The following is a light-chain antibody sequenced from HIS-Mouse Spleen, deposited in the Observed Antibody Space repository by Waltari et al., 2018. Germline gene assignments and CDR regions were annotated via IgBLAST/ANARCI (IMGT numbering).Light chain of an antibody. J-gene: IGLJ3*02. V-gene: IGLV1-47*01. Sequence: QSVLTQPPSASGTPGQRATIPCSGSSSHTASNYVYWHQQLPGTAPKLLLYRNNQRPSGVPDRFSGSKSGTSASLAISGLRSEDEADYYCAAWDDSLSGRVFGGGTKLTVL. CDR1: SSHTASNY. CDR3: AAWDDSLSGRV. CDR2: RNN.